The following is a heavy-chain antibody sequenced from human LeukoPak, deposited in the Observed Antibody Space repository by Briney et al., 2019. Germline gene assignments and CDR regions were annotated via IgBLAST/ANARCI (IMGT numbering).Heavy chain of an antibody. CDR1: GFIFNNYG. Sequence: PGGSLRLSCAASGFIFNNYGMHWVRQAPGKGLEWVAVIWYDASNKYYADSVKGRFTISRDNSKNTLYLQMNSLRAEDTAVYYCARAPHYQDKSGYFNWFDPWGQGTLVTVSS. J-gene: IGHJ5*02. V-gene: IGHV3-33*01. CDR3: ARAPHYQDKSGYFNWFDP. CDR2: IWYDASNK. D-gene: IGHD3-22*01.